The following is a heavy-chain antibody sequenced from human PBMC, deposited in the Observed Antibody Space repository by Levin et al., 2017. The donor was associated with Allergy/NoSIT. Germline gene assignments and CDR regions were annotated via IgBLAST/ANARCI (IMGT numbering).Heavy chain of an antibody. D-gene: IGHD2-15*01. J-gene: IGHJ3*01. Sequence: GGSLRLSCTASGFTFEDYGMHWVRQAAGMGLEWVSSISWNSGRVVYADSMMGRFTISRDNAKKSLYLEVNSLTPEDTALYYCAKALGSCSGGSCLDDGFDVWGQGTMVTVSS. V-gene: IGHV3-9*01. CDR1: GFTFEDYG. CDR3: AKALGSCSGGSCLDDGFDV. CDR2: ISWNSGRV.